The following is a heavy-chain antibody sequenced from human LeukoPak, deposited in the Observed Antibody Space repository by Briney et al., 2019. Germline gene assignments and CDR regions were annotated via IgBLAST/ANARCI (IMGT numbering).Heavy chain of an antibody. CDR2: IYYSGST. D-gene: IGHD2-15*01. CDR1: GGSISSYY. CDR3: AREPTYCSGGSCYMYYFDY. Sequence: SETLSLTXTVSGGSISSYYWSWIRQPQGKGLEWIGYIYYSGSTNYNPSLKSRVTISVDTSKNQFSLKLSSVTAADTAVYYCAREPTYCSGGSCYMYYFDYWGQGTLVTVSS. J-gene: IGHJ4*02. V-gene: IGHV4-59*01.